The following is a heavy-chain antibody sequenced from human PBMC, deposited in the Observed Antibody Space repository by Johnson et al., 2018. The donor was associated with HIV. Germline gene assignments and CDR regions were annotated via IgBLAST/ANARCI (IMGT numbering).Heavy chain of an antibody. CDR2: IKGKTDGGTT. D-gene: IGHD2-15*01. CDR3: ARDHLRRSHAFDI. CDR1: GFIFSNAW. V-gene: IGHV3-15*01. Sequence: VQLVESGGGLIEPGGSLRLSCAASGFIFSNAWMTWVRQAPGKGLEWVGRIKGKTDGGTTDYAAPVKGRFTISRSESKNTLYLQMNSLRAEDTAVYYCARDHLRRSHAFDIWGQGTMVTVSS. J-gene: IGHJ3*02.